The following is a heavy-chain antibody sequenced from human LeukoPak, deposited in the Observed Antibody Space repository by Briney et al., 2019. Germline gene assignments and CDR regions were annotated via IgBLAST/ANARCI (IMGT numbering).Heavy chain of an antibody. CDR2: VSTDGSST. CDR3: ARDGQLAPRDNDYYYYMDV. V-gene: IGHV3-74*01. Sequence: PGGSLRLSCAASGFTFSSYWMHWVRQVPGKGLVRVSRVSTDGSSTTYADSVKGRFTISRDNAKNTLDLQMNSLRAEDTAVYYCARDGQLAPRDNDYYYYMDVWGKGTTVTVSS. CDR1: GFTFSSYW. D-gene: IGHD6-6*01. J-gene: IGHJ6*03.